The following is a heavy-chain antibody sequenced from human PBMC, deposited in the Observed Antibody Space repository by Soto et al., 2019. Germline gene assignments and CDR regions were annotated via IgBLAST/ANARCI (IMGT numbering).Heavy chain of an antibody. V-gene: IGHV3-30*18. Sequence: QVQLVESGGGVVQPGRSLRLSCAASGFTFSSYGMHWVRQAPGKGLEWVAVISYDGSNKYYADSVKGRFTISRDNSKNTXXLQMNSLRAEDTAVYYCAKSHGSFGTYYYYYGMDVWGQGTTVTVSS. D-gene: IGHD1-1*01. J-gene: IGHJ6*02. CDR2: ISYDGSNK. CDR3: AKSHGSFGTYYYYYGMDV. CDR1: GFTFSSYG.